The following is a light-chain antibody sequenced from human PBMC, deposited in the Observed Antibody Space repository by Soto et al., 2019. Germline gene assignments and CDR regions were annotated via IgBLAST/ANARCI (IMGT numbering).Light chain of an antibody. CDR1: SSDVGGYNY. CDR2: DVS. CDR3: CSYGGSDTWV. V-gene: IGLV2-11*01. J-gene: IGLJ3*02. Sequence: QSALTQPRSVSGSPGQSVTLSCTGTSSDVGGYNYVSWYQQHPGKAPKLMISDVSKQPSGVPDRFSGSKSGNTASLTISGLQAEDEADYYCCSYGGSDTWVFGGGTKLTVL.